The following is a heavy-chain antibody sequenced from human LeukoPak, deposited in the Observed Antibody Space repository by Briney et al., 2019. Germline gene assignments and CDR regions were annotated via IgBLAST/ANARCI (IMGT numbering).Heavy chain of an antibody. CDR2: ISSSSSTI. V-gene: IGHV3-48*01. Sequence: GGSLRLSCAASGFTFSSYSMNWVRQAPGKGLEWVSYISSSSSTIYYADSVKGRFTISRDNAKNSLYLQMNSLRAEDTSVYYSARGGTTAMVWYYYYGMDVWGQGTTATVSS. D-gene: IGHD5-18*01. CDR3: ARGGTTAMVWYYYYGMDV. J-gene: IGHJ6*02. CDR1: GFTFSSYS.